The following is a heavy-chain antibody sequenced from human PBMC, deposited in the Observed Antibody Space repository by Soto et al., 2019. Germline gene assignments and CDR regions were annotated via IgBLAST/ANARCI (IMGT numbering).Heavy chain of an antibody. V-gene: IGHV3-20*04. CDR2: INWNGGST. Sequence: GGSLRLSCAASGFTFDDYGMSWVRQAPGKGLEWVSGINWNGGSTGYADSVKGRFTISRDNAKNSLYLQMNSLRAEDTALYYCARVPGSGSYEPYYFDYWGQGTLVTVSS. D-gene: IGHD3-10*01. CDR3: ARVPGSGSYEPYYFDY. J-gene: IGHJ4*02. CDR1: GFTFDDYG.